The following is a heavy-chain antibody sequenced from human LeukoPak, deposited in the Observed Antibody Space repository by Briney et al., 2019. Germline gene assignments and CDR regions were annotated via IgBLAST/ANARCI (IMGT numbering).Heavy chain of an antibody. Sequence: SETLSLTCTVSGDSISSDNYYWSWIRQPAGKGLEWIGRIDRSGSSNYKSFLKSRVTISVDTSKYQFSLKLTSVTAADTAVYYCARGGYYGSGSSTVRYFYYYMDVWGTGTAVTISS. D-gene: IGHD3-10*01. CDR2: IDRSGSS. CDR3: ARGGYYGSGSSTVRYFYYYMDV. V-gene: IGHV4-61*02. CDR1: GDSISSDNYY. J-gene: IGHJ6*03.